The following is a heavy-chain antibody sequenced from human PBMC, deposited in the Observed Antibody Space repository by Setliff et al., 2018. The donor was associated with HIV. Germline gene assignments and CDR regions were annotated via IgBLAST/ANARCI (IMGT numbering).Heavy chain of an antibody. CDR1: GYNFSSNG. CDR3: ARDGGRYIYGGDFDY. CDR2: ISSYNGNT. J-gene: IGHJ4*02. Sequence: ASVKVSCKASGYNFSSNGISWVRQAPGQGLEWMGWISSYNGNTKYAQKVQDRVTMTKDTSTSTAYMELRSLRSDDTAVYYCARDGGRYIYGGDFDYWGQGTLVTVSS. D-gene: IGHD5-18*01. V-gene: IGHV1-18*01.